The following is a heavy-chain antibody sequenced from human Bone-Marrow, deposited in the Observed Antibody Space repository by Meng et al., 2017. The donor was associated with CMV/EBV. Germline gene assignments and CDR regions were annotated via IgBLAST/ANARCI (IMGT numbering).Heavy chain of an antibody. CDR1: GFTVSSNY. CDR2: IYSGGST. V-gene: IGHV3-53*01. Sequence: GESLKISCAASGFTVSSNYMSWVRQAPGKGLEWVSVIYSGGSTYYADSVKGRFTISRDNSKNTLYLQMYSLRAEDTAVYYCARVKGSSWYQGYFDLWGRGTLVTVSS. D-gene: IGHD6-13*01. J-gene: IGHJ2*01. CDR3: ARVKGSSWYQGYFDL.